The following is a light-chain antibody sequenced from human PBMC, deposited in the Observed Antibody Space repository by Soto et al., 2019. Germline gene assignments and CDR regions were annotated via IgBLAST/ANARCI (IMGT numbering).Light chain of an antibody. V-gene: IGKV1-5*01. CDR3: QQYQSSWT. Sequence: DIRMTQSPSTLSASVGDRVIITCRASQSISSWLAWYQQKPGKVPNLLIYDASNLESGVPLRFSGSGSGTEFTLTISSLQPDDFATYYCQQYQSSWTFGQGTKVEIQ. CDR1: QSISSW. CDR2: DAS. J-gene: IGKJ1*01.